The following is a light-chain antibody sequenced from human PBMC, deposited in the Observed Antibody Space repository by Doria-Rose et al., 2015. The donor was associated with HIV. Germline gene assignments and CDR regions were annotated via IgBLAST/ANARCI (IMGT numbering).Light chain of an antibody. V-gene: IGKV3-20*01. J-gene: IGKJ1*01. CDR3: HQYGTSWT. CDR2: DGS. CDR1: QSFSSTY. Sequence: TQSPGTLSLSPGERATLSCRASQSFSSTYLAWYQQKPGQAPSLLIYDGSTRATGIPGRFSASGSGTDFTLTINRLEPEDFALYYCHQYGTSWTFGQGTKVEIK.